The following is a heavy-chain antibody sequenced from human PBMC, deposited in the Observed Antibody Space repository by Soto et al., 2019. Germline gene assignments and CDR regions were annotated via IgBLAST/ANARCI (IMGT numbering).Heavy chain of an antibody. Sequence: QVQLVQSGAEVKKPGSSVKVSCKASGGTFSSYAISWVRQAPGQGLEWMGGIIPIFGTANYAQKFQGRVTITADEAPSTADLELRSLRAEDTAVYSCANPDYDYGMDVWGQGTTVTVSS. J-gene: IGHJ6*02. CDR1: GGTFSSYA. V-gene: IGHV1-69*01. CDR3: ANPDYDYGMDV. CDR2: IIPIFGTA.